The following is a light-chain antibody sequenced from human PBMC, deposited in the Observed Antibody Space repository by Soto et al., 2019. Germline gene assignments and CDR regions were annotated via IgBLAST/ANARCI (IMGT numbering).Light chain of an antibody. CDR3: QQYNSYSRR. V-gene: IGKV1-5*03. CDR2: KAS. Sequence: DIQMTQSPSTLSASVGDRVTITCRASQSVSSWLAWYQQKPGKAPKLLIYKASILQSGVPSRFSGSGSGTEFTLTISSLQPDDFETYHCQQYNSYSRRFGKPTKADIX. J-gene: IGKJ1*01. CDR1: QSVSSW.